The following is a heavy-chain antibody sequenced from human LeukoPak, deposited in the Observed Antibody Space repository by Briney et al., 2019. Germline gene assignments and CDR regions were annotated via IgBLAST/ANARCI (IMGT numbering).Heavy chain of an antibody. CDR1: GGSISSGGYS. J-gene: IGHJ4*02. CDR3: ARYPIFGEQLDFDY. D-gene: IGHD3-3*01. V-gene: IGHV4-31*03. Sequence: SQTLSLTCTVSGGSISSGGYSWSWIRQHPGKGLEWIGYIYYSGSTYYNPPLKSRVTISVDTSKNQFSLKLSSVTAADTAVYYCARYPIFGEQLDFDYWGQGTLVTVSS. CDR2: IYYSGST.